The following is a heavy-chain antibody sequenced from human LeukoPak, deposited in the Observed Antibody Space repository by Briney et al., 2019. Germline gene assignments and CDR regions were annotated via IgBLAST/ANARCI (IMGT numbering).Heavy chain of an antibody. CDR3: AKDLAASVDAAMVFDY. CDR1: GFTFSTYA. D-gene: IGHD5-18*01. J-gene: IGHJ4*02. V-gene: IGHV3-23*01. Sequence: GGSLRLSCAASGFTFSTYAMSWVRQAPGKGLEWVSAISGGGGSTYYADSVKGRFTISRDNSMNTLYLQMNSLRAEDTAVYYCAKDLAASVDAAMVFDYWGQGTLVTVSS. CDR2: ISGGGGST.